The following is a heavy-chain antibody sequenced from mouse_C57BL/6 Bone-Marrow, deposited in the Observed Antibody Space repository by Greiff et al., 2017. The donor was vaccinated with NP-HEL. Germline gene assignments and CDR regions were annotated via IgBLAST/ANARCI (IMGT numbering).Heavy chain of an antibody. V-gene: IGHV1-78*01. CDR1: GYTFTDHT. CDR2: IYPRDGST. D-gene: IGHD2-5*01. Sequence: VQLQQSDAELVKPGASVKISCKVSGYTFTDHTIHWMKQRPEQGLEWIGYIYPRDGSTKYNEKFKGKATLTADKSSSTAYMQLNSLTSEDSAVYFCAIRPYYSNYDYAMDYWGQGTSVTVSS. J-gene: IGHJ4*01. CDR3: AIRPYYSNYDYAMDY.